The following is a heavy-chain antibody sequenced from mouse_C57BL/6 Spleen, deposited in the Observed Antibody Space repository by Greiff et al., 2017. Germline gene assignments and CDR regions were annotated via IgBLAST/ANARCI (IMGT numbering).Heavy chain of an antibody. J-gene: IGHJ2*01. V-gene: IGHV3-8*01. CDR3: ARSPSYDYDDGYYFDY. D-gene: IGHD2-4*01. CDR1: GYSITSDY. CDR2: ISYSGST. Sequence: EVKLQESGPGLAKPSQTLSLTCSVTGYSITSDYWNWIRKFPGNKLEYMGYISYSGSTYYNPSLKSRISITRDTSKNQYYLQLNSVTTEDTATYYCARSPSYDYDDGYYFDYWGQGTTLTVSS.